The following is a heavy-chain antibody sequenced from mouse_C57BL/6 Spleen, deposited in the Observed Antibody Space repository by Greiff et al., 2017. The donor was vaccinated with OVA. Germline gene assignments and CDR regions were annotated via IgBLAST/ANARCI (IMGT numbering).Heavy chain of an antibody. CDR3: TRGYSNYVNY. J-gene: IGHJ2*01. V-gene: IGHV1-15*01. Sequence: VKLVESGAELVRPWASVTLSCKASGYTFTDYEMHWVKQTPVHGLEWIGAIDPETGGTSYNQKFKGKAILTADKSSSTAYMELRSLTSEDSAVYYCTRGYSNYVNYWGQGTTLTVSS. CDR1: GYTFTDYE. CDR2: IDPETGGT. D-gene: IGHD2-5*01.